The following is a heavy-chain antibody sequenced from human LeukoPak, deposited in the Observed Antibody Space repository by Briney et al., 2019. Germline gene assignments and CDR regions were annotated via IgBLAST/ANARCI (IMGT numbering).Heavy chain of an antibody. CDR3: ARDQGSSTTGWFVP. Sequence: ASVKVSCKASGYTFSAYYIHWVRQAPGQGFEWMGWINPNSGGTNYAQKFQGRVTMTRDTSISTAYMELSRLRSDDTAVYYCARDQGSSTTGWFVPCGQGTLVTVSS. CDR2: INPNSGGT. V-gene: IGHV1-2*02. CDR1: GYTFSAYY. J-gene: IGHJ5*02. D-gene: IGHD6-6*01.